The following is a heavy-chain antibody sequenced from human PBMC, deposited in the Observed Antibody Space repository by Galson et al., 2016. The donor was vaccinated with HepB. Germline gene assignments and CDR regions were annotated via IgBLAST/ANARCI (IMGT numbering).Heavy chain of an antibody. V-gene: IGHV3-33*01. J-gene: IGHJ4*02. Sequence: SLRLSCAASGFTFFTYGMHWVRQAPGKGLEWVAVIWYDGSNKYCADSVKGRFTISRDNSKNTLYLQMNSLRAADTAVYYCARGFARDTNGRGARSDYWGQGTLVTVSS. CDR3: ARGFARDTNGRGARSDY. CDR1: GFTFFTYG. D-gene: IGHD1-26*01. CDR2: IWYDGSNK.